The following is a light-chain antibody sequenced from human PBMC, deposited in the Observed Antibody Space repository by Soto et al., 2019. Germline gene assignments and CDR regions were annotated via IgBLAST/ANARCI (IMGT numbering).Light chain of an antibody. V-gene: IGKV1-5*03. CDR1: QSISTW. CDR3: QQYKSYST. Sequence: DIPMTQSPSTLSASVGDRVTITCRASQSISTWLAWYQQKPGKAPRFLMYQASTLENGVPSRFSGSGSGTEFTLTISNLQPDDFATYYCQQYKSYSTFGQGTKLDIK. J-gene: IGKJ2*01. CDR2: QAS.